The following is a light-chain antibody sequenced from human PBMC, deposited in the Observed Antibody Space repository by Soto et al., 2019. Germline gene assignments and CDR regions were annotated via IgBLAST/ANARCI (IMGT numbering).Light chain of an antibody. CDR3: QQYGSPEYT. CDR2: GAS. J-gene: IGKJ2*01. V-gene: IGKV3-20*01. CDR1: QSVSSIY. Sequence: ETVLTQSPGTLSLSPGERATLSCRASQSVSSIYLAWYQQKPGQAPRLLIYGASSRATGIPDRFSGSGSETDFTLTISRLEPEDFAVYYCQQYGSPEYTFGQGTKLEIK.